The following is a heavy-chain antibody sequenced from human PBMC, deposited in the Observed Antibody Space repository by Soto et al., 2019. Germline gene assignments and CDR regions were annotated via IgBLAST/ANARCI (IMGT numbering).Heavy chain of an antibody. CDR2: ISAYNGNT. CDR3: ARASHPGYCSGGSCPGDI. Sequence: ASVKVSCKASGYTFTSYGISWVRQAPGQGLEWMGWISAYNGNTNYAQKLQGRVTTTTDTSTSTAYMELRSLRSDDTAVYYCARASHPGYCSGGSCPGDIWGQGTMVTVSS. D-gene: IGHD2-15*01. CDR1: GYTFTSYG. J-gene: IGHJ3*02. V-gene: IGHV1-18*01.